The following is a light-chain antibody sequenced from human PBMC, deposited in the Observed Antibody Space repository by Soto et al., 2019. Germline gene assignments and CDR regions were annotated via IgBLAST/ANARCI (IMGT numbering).Light chain of an antibody. J-gene: IGLJ2*01. CDR1: SSNIGSNY. CDR2: WNN. V-gene: IGLV1-47*01. CDR3: ATWDDSRSAVV. Sequence: QSVLTQPPSASGTPGQRVTISCSGTSSNIGSNYVYWYQQLPGAAPKHLIYWNNQRPSGVPYRFSGSNTGTTASLAIGGLRSADEDNDYCATWDDSRSAVVFGGGTQLTVL.